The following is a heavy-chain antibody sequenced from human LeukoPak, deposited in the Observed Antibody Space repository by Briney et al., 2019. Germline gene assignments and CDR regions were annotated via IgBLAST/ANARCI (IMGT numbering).Heavy chain of an antibody. CDR2: ITHSGST. CDR3: ARVTTSSAMEDYFDY. CDR1: VGSFSGYY. V-gene: IGHV4-34*01. Sequence: SETLSLTCAVYVGSFSGYYWTWIRQAPGKGLEWIGEITHSGSTNYNPSLKSRVTISVDTSKNQFSLKLSSVTAADTAVYYCARVTTSSAMEDYFDYWGQGTLVTVSS. J-gene: IGHJ4*02. D-gene: IGHD2-2*01.